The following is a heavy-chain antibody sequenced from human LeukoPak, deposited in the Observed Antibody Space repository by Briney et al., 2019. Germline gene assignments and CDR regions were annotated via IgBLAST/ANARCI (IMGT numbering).Heavy chain of an antibody. CDR3: AREGWGESRLYYFDY. J-gene: IGHJ4*02. D-gene: IGHD7-27*01. Sequence: SETLSLTCTVSGGSISSSSYYWGWIRQPPGKGLEWIGSIYYSGSTYYNPSLKSRVTISVDTSKNQFSLKLSSVTAADTAVYYCAREGWGESRLYYFDYWGQGTLVTVSS. CDR1: GGSISSSSYY. V-gene: IGHV4-39*07. CDR2: IYYSGST.